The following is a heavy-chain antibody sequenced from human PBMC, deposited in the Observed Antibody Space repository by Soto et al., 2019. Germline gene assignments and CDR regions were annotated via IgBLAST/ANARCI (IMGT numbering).Heavy chain of an antibody. CDR1: GFTFSSYS. Sequence: LRLSCAASGFTFSSYSMNWVRQAPGKGLEWVSSISSSSSYIYYADSVKGRFTISRDNAKNSLYLQMNSLRAEDTAVYYCARDSRRITMVRGRHGMDVWGQGTTVTVSS. CDR2: ISSSSSYI. V-gene: IGHV3-21*01. J-gene: IGHJ6*02. CDR3: ARDSRRITMVRGRHGMDV. D-gene: IGHD3-10*01.